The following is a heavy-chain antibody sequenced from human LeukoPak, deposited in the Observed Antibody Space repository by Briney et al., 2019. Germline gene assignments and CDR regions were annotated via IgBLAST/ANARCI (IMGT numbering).Heavy chain of an antibody. V-gene: IGHV4-34*01. D-gene: IGHD1-7*01. J-gene: IGHJ4*02. CDR2: INHSGST. CDR3: AGLNWNYVDVVAEMRT. Sequence: SETLSLTCAVYGGSFSGYYWSWIRQPPGKGLEWIGEINHSGSTNYNPSLKSRVTISVDTSKNQFSLKLSSVTAADTAVYYCAGLNWNYVDVVAEMRTWGQGTLVTVSS. CDR1: GGSFSGYY.